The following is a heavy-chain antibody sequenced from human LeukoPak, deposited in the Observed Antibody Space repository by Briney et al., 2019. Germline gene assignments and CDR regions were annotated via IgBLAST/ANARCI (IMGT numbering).Heavy chain of an antibody. D-gene: IGHD3-22*01. V-gene: IGHV4-38-2*01. Sequence: SETLSLTRAVSGYSISSGYYWGWIRQPPGKGLEWIGSIYHSGSTYYNPSLRGRDTISVDTSKNQFSLKLSSVTAADTAVYYCARRGYYDSSGSGSYWYFDLWGRGTLVTVSS. CDR3: ARRGYYDSSGSGSYWYFDL. CDR2: IYHSGST. J-gene: IGHJ2*01. CDR1: GYSISSGYY.